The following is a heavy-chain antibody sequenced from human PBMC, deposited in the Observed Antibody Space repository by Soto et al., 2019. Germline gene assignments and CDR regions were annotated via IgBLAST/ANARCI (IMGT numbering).Heavy chain of an antibody. V-gene: IGHV3-33*01. CDR1: ASIFVGYG. Sequence: VESGGGVVQPGSSLRLSCAVSASIFVGYGLHWVRQAPGKGLEWVAVIWFDGSQKYYEDSVKGLFTISRDNSRNMIYLQRDSLRPEDTAIYYCTREGLGATAFRGFCYYLGQGTLGTV. CDR3: TREGLGATAFRGFCYY. D-gene: IGHD1-1*01. J-gene: IGHJ4*02. CDR2: IWFDGSQK.